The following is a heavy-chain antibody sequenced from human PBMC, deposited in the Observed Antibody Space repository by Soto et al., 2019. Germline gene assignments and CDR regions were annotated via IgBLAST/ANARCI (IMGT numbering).Heavy chain of an antibody. CDR2: ISYDGSNK. Sequence: GGSLRLSCAASGFTFSSYGMHWVRQAPGKGLEWVAVISYDGSNKYYADSVKGRFTISRDNSKNTLYLQMNSLRAEDTAVYYCVKDRRSSYSSCDGLDVWGQGTTVTVSS. CDR1: GFTFSSYG. V-gene: IGHV3-30*18. CDR3: VKDRRSSYSSCDGLDV. D-gene: IGHD6-13*01. J-gene: IGHJ6*02.